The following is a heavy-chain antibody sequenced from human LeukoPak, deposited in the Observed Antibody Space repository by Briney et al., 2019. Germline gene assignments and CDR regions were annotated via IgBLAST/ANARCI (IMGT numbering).Heavy chain of an antibody. Sequence: GASLKVSCKVSGYTITELSMHWVRQAPGEGLELMGGFDPEDGETIYAQKFQGRVTMTEDTSTDTAYMELSSLRSEDTAVYYCATALLRDWKLAYFDYWGQGTLVTVSS. V-gene: IGHV1-24*01. CDR1: GYTITELS. CDR3: ATALLRDWKLAYFDY. J-gene: IGHJ4*02. D-gene: IGHD3-22*01. CDR2: FDPEDGET.